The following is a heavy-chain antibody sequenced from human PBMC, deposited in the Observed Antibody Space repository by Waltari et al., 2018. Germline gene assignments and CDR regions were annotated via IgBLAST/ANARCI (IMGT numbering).Heavy chain of an antibody. CDR3: ARAALDYYDSSGYPFYDAFDI. D-gene: IGHD3-22*01. J-gene: IGHJ3*02. V-gene: IGHV1-69*02. CDR2: IIPIRGIA. Sequence: QVQLVQSGAEVKKPVSSVKVSCKASGGTFSSYTISWVRQAPGQGLEWMGRIIPIRGIANYAQKFQGRATITADKSTSTAYMELSSLRSEDTAVYYCARAALDYYDSSGYPFYDAFDIWGQGTMVTVSS. CDR1: GGTFSSYT.